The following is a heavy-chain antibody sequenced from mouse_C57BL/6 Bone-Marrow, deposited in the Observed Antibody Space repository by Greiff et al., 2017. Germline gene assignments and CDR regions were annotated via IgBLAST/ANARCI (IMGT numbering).Heavy chain of an antibody. V-gene: IGHV1-64*01. CDR2: IHPNSGST. Sequence: QVQLQQPGAELVKPGASVKLSCKASGYTFTSYWMHWVKQRPGQGLAWIGMIHPNSGSTNYNEKFKSKATLTVDKSSSTAYMQLSSLTSEDSAVYYCARSGVSAYYFDYWGQGTTLTVSS. J-gene: IGHJ2*01. CDR3: ARSGVSAYYFDY. D-gene: IGHD3-1*01. CDR1: GYTFTSYW.